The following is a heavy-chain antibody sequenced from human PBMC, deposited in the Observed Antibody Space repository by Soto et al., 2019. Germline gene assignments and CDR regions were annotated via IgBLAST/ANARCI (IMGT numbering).Heavy chain of an antibody. Sequence: QVQLVESGGGLVKPGGSLRLSCAASAFAFGDSYMTWVRQAPGKGLEWVSYISGSGSTIYYADSVKGRFTISRDNAKNSLYLQMNSLRVEDTAVYYCARDRRRNYGMDVWGQGTTVTVSS. CDR2: ISGSGSTI. J-gene: IGHJ6*02. CDR3: ARDRRRNYGMDV. CDR1: AFAFGDSY. V-gene: IGHV3-11*01.